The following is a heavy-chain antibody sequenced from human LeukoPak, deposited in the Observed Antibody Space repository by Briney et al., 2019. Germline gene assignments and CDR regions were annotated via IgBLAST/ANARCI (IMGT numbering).Heavy chain of an antibody. Sequence: PGGSLRLSCAASGFTFTSYSMNWVRQAPGKGLEWVSTISGGGGSTYCAGSVKGRFTISRDNSKNTLYLQVNSLRAEDTAVYYCAKGGKWDVTPFDYWGQGTLVTVSS. CDR3: AKGGKWDVTPFDY. CDR1: GFTFTSYS. J-gene: IGHJ4*02. V-gene: IGHV3-23*01. D-gene: IGHD1-26*01. CDR2: ISGGGGST.